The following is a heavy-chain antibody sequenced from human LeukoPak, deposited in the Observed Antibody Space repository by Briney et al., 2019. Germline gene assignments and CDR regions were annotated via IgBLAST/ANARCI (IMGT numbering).Heavy chain of an antibody. CDR1: GFTFSNYG. D-gene: IGHD3-3*01. CDR3: ATCYNFWSGNCFDY. CDR2: IWYDGSNI. J-gene: IGHJ4*02. V-gene: IGHV3-33*01. Sequence: GGSLRLSCTTSGFTFSNYGMYWVRQAPGKGLEWVAVIWYDGSNIHYADSVKGRFSISRDNSMSTLYLQMNSPRAEDTAVYYCATCYNFWSGNCFDYWGQGTLVTVSS.